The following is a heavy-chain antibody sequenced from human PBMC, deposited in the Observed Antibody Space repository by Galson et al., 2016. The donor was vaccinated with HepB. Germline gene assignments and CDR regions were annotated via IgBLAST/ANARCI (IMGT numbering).Heavy chain of an antibody. V-gene: IGHV1-18*01. CDR1: GYTFSSYA. J-gene: IGHJ4*02. CDR2: TSVSNGHT. CDR3: AISTSPTGSLYFDY. D-gene: IGHD2-2*01. Sequence: QSGAEVKKSGASVKVSCKTSGYTFSSYAIRWVRQAPGQGLEWMGWTSVSNGHTNYAQQFQGRLTITTDTSTNTAYRELRSLRSDDTAVYYCAISTSPTGSLYFDYWGQGTLVTVSS.